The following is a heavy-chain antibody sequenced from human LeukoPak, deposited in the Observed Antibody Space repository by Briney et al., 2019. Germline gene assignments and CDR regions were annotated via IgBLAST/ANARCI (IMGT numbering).Heavy chain of an antibody. CDR1: GGTFSSYA. Sequence: SVKVSCKASGGTFSSYAISWVRQAPGQGLEWMGGIIPIFGTANYAQKFQGRVTMTTDTSTSTAYMELRSLRSDDTAVYYCARDRYSSSGRRLSYFQHWGQGTLVTVSS. CDR2: IIPIFGTA. CDR3: ARDRYSSSGRRLSYFQH. V-gene: IGHV1-69*05. D-gene: IGHD6-19*01. J-gene: IGHJ1*01.